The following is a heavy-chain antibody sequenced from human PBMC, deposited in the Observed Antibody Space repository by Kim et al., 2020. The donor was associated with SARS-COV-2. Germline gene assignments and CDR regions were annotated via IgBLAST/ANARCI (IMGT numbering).Heavy chain of an antibody. J-gene: IGHJ5*02. V-gene: IGHV3-21*01. D-gene: IGHD2-15*01. CDR3: VGREKVVVAAAEQFP. CDR1: GFTFSSYS. Sequence: GGSLRLSCAASGFTFSSYSMNWVRQAPGKGLEWVSSISSSSSYIYYADSVKGRFTISRDNAKNSLYLQMNSLRAEDTAVYYCVGREKVVVAAAEQFPWGQGTLVTVSS. CDR2: ISSSSSYI.